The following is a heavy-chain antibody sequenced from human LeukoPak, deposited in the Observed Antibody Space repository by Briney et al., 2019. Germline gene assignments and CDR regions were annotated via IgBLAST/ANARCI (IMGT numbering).Heavy chain of an antibody. CDR3: ARKGYSYGTAIDY. CDR2: IYYSGST. D-gene: IGHD5-18*01. J-gene: IGHJ4*02. V-gene: IGHV4-31*03. Sequence: PSETLSLTCSVSGGSISSGGYYWSWIRQHPGKGLEWIGYIYYSGSTYYNPSLKSRVTIPIDTSRNQFSLKLSSVTAADTAVYYCARKGYSYGTAIDYWGQGTLVTVSS. CDR1: GGSISSGGYY.